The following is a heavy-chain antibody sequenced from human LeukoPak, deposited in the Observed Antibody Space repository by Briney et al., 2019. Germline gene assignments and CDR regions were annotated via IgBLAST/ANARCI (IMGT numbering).Heavy chain of an antibody. J-gene: IGHJ6*03. CDR3: ARGGFGVVINRYYIDV. Sequence: SETLSLTCTVSGGSISSYYWSWIRQPPGKGLEWIGYIYYSGSTNYNPSLKSRVTISVDTSKNQFSLKLSSVTAADTAVYYCARGGFGVVINRYYIDVWGKGTTVTVSS. CDR2: IYYSGST. V-gene: IGHV4-59*01. CDR1: GGSISSYY. D-gene: IGHD3-3*01.